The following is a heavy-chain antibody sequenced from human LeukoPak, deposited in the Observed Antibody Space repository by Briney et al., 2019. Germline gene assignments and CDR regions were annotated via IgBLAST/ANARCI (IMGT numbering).Heavy chain of an antibody. Sequence: RGSLRDSYAASGFTFSAYEMNWVRQAPGKGLEWLSYISGSGDTMYYAESVKGRFTISRDNAKNSLYLQMSSLRAEDTAVYYCVSAYGGLLDYWGQGTLVRVSS. D-gene: IGHD3-10*01. CDR3: VSAYGGLLDY. V-gene: IGHV3-48*03. CDR1: GFTFSAYE. CDR2: ISGSGDTM. J-gene: IGHJ4*02.